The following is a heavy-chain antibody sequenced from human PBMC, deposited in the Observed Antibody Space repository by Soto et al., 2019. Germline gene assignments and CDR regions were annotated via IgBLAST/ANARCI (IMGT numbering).Heavy chain of an antibody. CDR1: GGSISSSSYY. D-gene: IGHD3-10*01. J-gene: IGHJ6*02. CDR2: IYYSGST. CDR3: ARPTLDYYGSGTVDV. Sequence: QLQLQESGPGLVKPSETLSLTCTVSGGSISSSSYYWGWIRQPPGKGLEWIGSIYYSGSTYYNPSLKSRVTISVDTSKNQFSLKLSSVTAADTAVYYCARPTLDYYGSGTVDVWGQGTTVTVSS. V-gene: IGHV4-39*01.